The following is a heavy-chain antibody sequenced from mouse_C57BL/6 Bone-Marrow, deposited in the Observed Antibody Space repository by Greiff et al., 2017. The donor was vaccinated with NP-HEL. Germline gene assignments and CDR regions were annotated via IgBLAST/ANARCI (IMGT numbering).Heavy chain of an antibody. J-gene: IGHJ4*01. CDR3: ARFYYGSSYGDYAMDY. CDR2: IYPRSGNT. Sequence: VQLQQSGAELARPGASVKLSCKASGYTFTSYGISWVKQRTGQGLEWIGEIYPRSGNTYYNEKFKGKATLTADKSSSTAYMELRSLTSEDSAVYFCARFYYGSSYGDYAMDYWGQGTSVTVSS. D-gene: IGHD1-1*01. CDR1: GYTFTSYG. V-gene: IGHV1-81*01.